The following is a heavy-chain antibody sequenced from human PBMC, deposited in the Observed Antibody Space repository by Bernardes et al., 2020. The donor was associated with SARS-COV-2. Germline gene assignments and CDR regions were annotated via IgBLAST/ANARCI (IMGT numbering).Heavy chain of an antibody. CDR3: ARDRGYRSSHYYYYGMDV. J-gene: IGHJ6*02. CDR2: ISSSGSTI. V-gene: IGHV3-11*01. Sequence: GGSLRLSCAASGFTFSDYYMSWIRQAPGKGLEWVSYISSSGSTIYYADSVNGRFTISRDNAKNSLYLQMNSLRAEDTAVYYCARDRGYRSSHYYYYGMDVWGQGTTVTV. CDR1: GFTFSDYY. D-gene: IGHD6-6*01.